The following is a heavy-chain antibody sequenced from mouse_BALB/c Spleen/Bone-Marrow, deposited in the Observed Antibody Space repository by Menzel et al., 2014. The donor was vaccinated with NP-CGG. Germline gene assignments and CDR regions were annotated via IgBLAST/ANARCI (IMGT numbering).Heavy chain of an antibody. CDR3: ARSGKVRNAMDY. D-gene: IGHD2-14*01. V-gene: IGHV1S137*01. CDR2: ISNYYGDA. Sequence: VQLVESGAELVRPGVSVKISCKGSGYTFTDYAKHWVKQSHAKSLEWIGLISNYYGDASYNQKFKGKATMTVDKSSSTAYMELARLTSEDSAIYYCARSGKVRNAMDYWGQGTSVTVS. CDR1: GYTFTDYA. J-gene: IGHJ4*01.